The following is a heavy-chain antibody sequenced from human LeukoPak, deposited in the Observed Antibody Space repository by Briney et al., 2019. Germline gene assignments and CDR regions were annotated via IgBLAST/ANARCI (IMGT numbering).Heavy chain of an antibody. Sequence: GGSLRLSCVASGFTLSSYNMKWVRQAPGKRLEWVSSISWRSSDIEYADSVKGRFTISRDIDKKSLYLQMNSLRVEDTAVYYCAKGSNFYASGSHFDVWGQGTLVTVSS. D-gene: IGHD3-10*01. J-gene: IGHJ4*02. V-gene: IGHV3-21*01. CDR1: GFTLSSYN. CDR3: AKGSNFYASGSHFDV. CDR2: ISWRSSDI.